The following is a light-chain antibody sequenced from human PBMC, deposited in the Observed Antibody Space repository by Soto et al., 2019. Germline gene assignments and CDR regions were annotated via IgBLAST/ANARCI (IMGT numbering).Light chain of an antibody. CDR3: QQYGSSPPNT. V-gene: IGKV3-20*01. J-gene: IGKJ2*01. Sequence: EIVLTQSPGTLSLSLGERATLSCRASQSVSSSYLAWYQQKPGQAPRLLIYGASTRATGIPDRFSGSGSGTDFTLTISRLEPEDFAVYYCQQYGSSPPNTFGQGTKLEMK. CDR1: QSVSSSY. CDR2: GAS.